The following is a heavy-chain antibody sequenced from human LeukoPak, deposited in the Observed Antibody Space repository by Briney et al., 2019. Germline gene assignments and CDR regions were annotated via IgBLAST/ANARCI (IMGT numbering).Heavy chain of an antibody. J-gene: IGHJ6*03. CDR1: GYTLTSNY. CDR2: INPNSGGT. D-gene: IGHD7-27*01. CDR3: ARGLGISYYYYMDV. V-gene: IGHV1-2*02. Sequence: ASVKVSCKAFGYTLTSNYMHWVRQAPGQGLEWMGWINPNSGGTNYAQKFQGRVTMTRDTSISTAYMELSRLRSDDTAVYYCARGLGISYYYYMDVWGKGTTVTVSS.